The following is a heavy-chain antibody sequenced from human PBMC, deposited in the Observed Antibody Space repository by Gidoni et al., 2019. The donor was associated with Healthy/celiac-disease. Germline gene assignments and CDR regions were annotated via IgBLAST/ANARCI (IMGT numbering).Heavy chain of an antibody. Sequence: VQLFQSWAEVDKPWSSLKVSCKASGGTFSSYAISWVRQAPGQGLEWMGGIIPIFGTANYAQKFQGRVMITADESTSTAYMELSSLRSEDTAVYYCASGYSGSYYWRDYWGQGTLVTVSS. CDR3: ASGYSGSYYWRDY. J-gene: IGHJ4*02. CDR2: IIPIFGTA. CDR1: GGTFSSYA. V-gene: IGHV1-69*01. D-gene: IGHD1-26*01.